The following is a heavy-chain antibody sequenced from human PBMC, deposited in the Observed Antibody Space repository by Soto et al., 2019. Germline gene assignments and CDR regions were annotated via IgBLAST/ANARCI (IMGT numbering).Heavy chain of an antibody. Sequence: EVQLVESGGNLVQPGGSLRLSCEASGFTFSGFDMHWVRQPTGKDLEWVSTIGTAGDTYYAVSVKGRFTISRDNAKNSLSLQMNSLRAGDTAVYFCARGQEVGAHFFDSWGQGTQVTVSS. CDR1: GFTFSGFD. V-gene: IGHV3-13*01. J-gene: IGHJ4*02. CDR2: IGTAGDT. D-gene: IGHD2-15*01. CDR3: ARGQEVGAHFFDS.